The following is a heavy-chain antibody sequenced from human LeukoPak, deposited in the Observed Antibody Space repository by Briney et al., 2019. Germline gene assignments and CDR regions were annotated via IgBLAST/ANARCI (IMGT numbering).Heavy chain of an antibody. CDR2: VLYDGRLK. D-gene: IGHD7-27*01. J-gene: IGHJ3*01. V-gene: IGHV3-30*04. CDR3: ARDNWGGAFNL. Sequence: PRGSLRLSCAASGFTFNKYTMHWVRQAPGKGLEWVAVVLYDGRLKNNADSVKGRFTISRDNSKNMMYLQMNSLRDEDTALYYCARDNWGGAFNLWGQGTMVTVSS. CDR1: GFTFNKYT.